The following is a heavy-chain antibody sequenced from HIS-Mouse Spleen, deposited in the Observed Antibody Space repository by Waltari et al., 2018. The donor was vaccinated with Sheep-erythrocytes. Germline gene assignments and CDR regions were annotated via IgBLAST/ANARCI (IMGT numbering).Heavy chain of an antibody. CDR1: GGSISSSSYY. Sequence: QLQLQESGPGLVKPSETLSLTCTVSGGSISSSSYYWGWIRQPPGKGLEWIGSIYYSGSPYYNPSLKGRVTISVDTSKNQFSLKLSSVTAADTAVYYCARDEGTYYDFWSGYPPSYYFDYWGQGTLVTVSS. CDR2: IYYSGSP. V-gene: IGHV4-39*07. D-gene: IGHD3-3*01. J-gene: IGHJ4*02. CDR3: ARDEGTYYDFWSGYPPSYYFDY.